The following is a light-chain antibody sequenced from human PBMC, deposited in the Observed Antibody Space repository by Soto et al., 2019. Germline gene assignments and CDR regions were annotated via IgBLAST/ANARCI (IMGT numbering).Light chain of an antibody. Sequence: IQMKKSPSSLSASVGDRVTITCQASQDISNYLNWYQQKPGKAPKLLIYDSSKLETGVPSRFSGSGSGTDFTFTISSLQPEDIATYYCQQYDNLPLTFGGGTKVDVK. CDR3: QQYDNLPLT. V-gene: IGKV1-33*01. J-gene: IGKJ4*01. CDR1: QDISNY. CDR2: DSS.